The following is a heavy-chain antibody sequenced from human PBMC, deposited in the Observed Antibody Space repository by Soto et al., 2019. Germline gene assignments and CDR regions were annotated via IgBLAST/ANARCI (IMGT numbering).Heavy chain of an antibody. V-gene: IGHV4-39*01. Sequence: PSETLSLTCNVSGVSISDTSYYWGWIRQPPGKGLEWIGTIYFSGTTFYNPSLKSRLTISVDTSKNQFSLRLSSVTAADTAVYYCARPITMVRGAPFGYWGQGTLVTVSS. CDR3: ARPITMVRGAPFGY. CDR1: GVSISDTSYY. J-gene: IGHJ4*02. CDR2: IYFSGTT. D-gene: IGHD3-10*01.